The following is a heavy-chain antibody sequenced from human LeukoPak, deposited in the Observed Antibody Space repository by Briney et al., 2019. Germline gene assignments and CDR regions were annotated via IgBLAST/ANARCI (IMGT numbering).Heavy chain of an antibody. Sequence: GGSLRLSCAASGFTFSSYSMNWVRQAPGKGLEWVSSISSSSAYIYYADSVKGRFTISRDNAKNSLYLQMNSLRAEDTGVYYCARESASRDGYNYYYYYYYMDVWGKGTTVTVSS. V-gene: IGHV3-21*01. J-gene: IGHJ6*03. D-gene: IGHD5-24*01. CDR2: ISSSSAYI. CDR3: ARESASRDGYNYYYYYYYMDV. CDR1: GFTFSSYS.